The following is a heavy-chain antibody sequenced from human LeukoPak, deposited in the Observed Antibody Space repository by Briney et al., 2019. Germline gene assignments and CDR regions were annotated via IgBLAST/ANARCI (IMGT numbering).Heavy chain of an antibody. CDR2: IYHSGST. CDR1: GGSISSSNR. J-gene: IGHJ4*02. V-gene: IGHV4-4*02. Sequence: SGTLSLTCAVSGGSISSSNRWSWVRQPPGKGLEWIGEIYHSGSTNYNPSLKSRVTISVDTSKNQFSLKLSSVTAADTAVYYCAGSGYSYGENDYWGQGTLVTVSS. CDR3: AGSGYSYGENDY. D-gene: IGHD5-18*01.